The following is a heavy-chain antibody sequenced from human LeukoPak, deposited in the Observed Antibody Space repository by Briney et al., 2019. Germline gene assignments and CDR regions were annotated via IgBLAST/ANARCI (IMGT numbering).Heavy chain of an antibody. J-gene: IGHJ4*02. D-gene: IGHD3-16*01. CDR2: IYPPTGGT. CDR1: EYTFTPYH. CDR3: VRENWYYDH. Sequence: ASVKVSCKPSEYTFTPYHLHWVRQAPGQGLEFMGWIYPPTGGTVLAEKFQGRVIMTRDTSITTAYMELSGLNFDDTAVYYCVRENWYYDHWGQGTLVTVSS. V-gene: IGHV1-2*02.